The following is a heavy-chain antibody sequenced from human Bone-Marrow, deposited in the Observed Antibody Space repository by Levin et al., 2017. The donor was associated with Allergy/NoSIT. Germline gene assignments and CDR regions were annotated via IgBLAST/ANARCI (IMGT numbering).Heavy chain of an antibody. CDR3: VSGSGDRSSFYGMDV. J-gene: IGHJ6*02. CDR1: GGSISSSSYY. Sequence: SETLSLTCIVSGGSISSSSYYWGWIRQSPGKGLEWIGNIYYSGTYYNPSLKSRVTLSVDTSKNQVSLKLSSVTAADSAVYYCVSGSGDRSSFYGMDVWGQGTTVTVSS. CDR2: IYYSGT. V-gene: IGHV4-39*07. D-gene: IGHD6-19*01.